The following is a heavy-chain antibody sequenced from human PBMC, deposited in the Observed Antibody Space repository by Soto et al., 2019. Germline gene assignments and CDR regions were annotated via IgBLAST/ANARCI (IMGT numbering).Heavy chain of an antibody. CDR3: ARAFSVSNFDY. CDR1: GGSVNSGAYF. Sequence: SETLSLTCPVSGGSVNSGAYFWTWIRQRPGKGPEWIGYIFYSGSTLYNPSLRSRVTISAATSQNQFSLRLTSVTAADTAVYYCARAFSVSNFDYWGQGSLVTVSS. CDR2: IFYSGST. J-gene: IGHJ4*02. V-gene: IGHV4-31*03. D-gene: IGHD4-17*01.